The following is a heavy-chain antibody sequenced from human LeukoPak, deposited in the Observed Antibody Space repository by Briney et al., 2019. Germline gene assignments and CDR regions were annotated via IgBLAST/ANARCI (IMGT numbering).Heavy chain of an antibody. J-gene: IGHJ4*02. CDR2: ISSSSNYI. CDR3: ARGLYEFCSGGSCYYYYFDY. D-gene: IGHD2-15*01. CDR1: GFTFNNYS. Sequence: GGPLRLSCAASGFTFNNYSMNWVRQAPGKGLEWVSSISSSSNYIYYADSVKGRFTISRDNSKNTLYLQMNSLRAEDTAVYYCARGLYEFCSGGSCYYYYFDYWGQGTLVTVSS. V-gene: IGHV3-21*04.